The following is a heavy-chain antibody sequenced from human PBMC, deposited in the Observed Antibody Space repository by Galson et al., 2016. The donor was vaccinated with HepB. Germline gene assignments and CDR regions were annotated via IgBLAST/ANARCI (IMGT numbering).Heavy chain of an antibody. CDR2: IFYSGTT. CDR1: GGSSSSYS. Sequence: ETLSLTCTVSGGSSSSYSWNWIRQPPGKALEWIGDIFYSGTTNYNPSLKSRVTISVDTSKNQFSLRLTSVTAADTADYYCARSHSTAMTLYYLDFWGQGTLVTVSS. CDR3: ARSHSTAMTLYYLDF. D-gene: IGHD5-18*01. J-gene: IGHJ4*02. V-gene: IGHV4-59*01.